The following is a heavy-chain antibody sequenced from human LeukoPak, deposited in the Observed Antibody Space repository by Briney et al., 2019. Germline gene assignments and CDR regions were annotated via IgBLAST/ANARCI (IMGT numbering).Heavy chain of an antibody. CDR3: GRIAINANNGMEV. J-gene: IGHJ6*02. V-gene: IGHV3-72*01. D-gene: IGHD1/OR15-1a*01. CDR2: SRNKASSYTT. CDR1: VFNFIEHY. Sequence: GGSLTLSCPSSVFNFIEHYIEWARQAAGRGREWVGCSRNKASSYTTEYAPSVEGRFTISRDVSESSLYLQMNSLRTEDTAVYYCGRIAINANNGMEVWGQGTTVTVSS.